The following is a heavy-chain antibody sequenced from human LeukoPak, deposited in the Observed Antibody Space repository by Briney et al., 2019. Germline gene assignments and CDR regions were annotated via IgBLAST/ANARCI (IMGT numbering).Heavy chain of an antibody. D-gene: IGHD6-13*01. CDR2: ISSSSSYI. V-gene: IGHV3-21*01. J-gene: IGHJ4*02. Sequence: GGSLRLSCAASGFTFSNYAMHWVRQAPGKGLEWVSSISSSSSYIYYADSVKGRFTISRDNAKNSLYLQMNSLRAEDTAVYYCARMAQQLASFDYWGQGTLVTVSS. CDR1: GFTFSNYA. CDR3: ARMAQQLASFDY.